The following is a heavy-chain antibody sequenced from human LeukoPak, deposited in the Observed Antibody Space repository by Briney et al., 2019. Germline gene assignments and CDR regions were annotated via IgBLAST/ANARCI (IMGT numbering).Heavy chain of an antibody. Sequence: PGGSLRLSCAASGFTFSSYWMSWVRHAPGKGLEWVANIKQDGSEKYYVDSVKGRFTISRDNAKNSLYLQMNSLRAEDTAVYYCARGGGKDGHNLYYFDFWGQGTLVTVSS. V-gene: IGHV3-7*01. CDR3: ARGGGKDGHNLYYFDF. J-gene: IGHJ4*02. CDR1: GFTFSSYW. D-gene: IGHD5-24*01. CDR2: IKQDGSEK.